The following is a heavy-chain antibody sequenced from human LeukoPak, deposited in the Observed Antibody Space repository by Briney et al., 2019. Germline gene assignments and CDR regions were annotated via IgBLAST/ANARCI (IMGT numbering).Heavy chain of an antibody. Sequence: PGRSLSLSCAASGFTFDDYAMHWVRQAPGKGLEWVSGISWNSGSIGYADSVKGRFTISRDNAKNSLYLQMNSLRAEDTALYYCAKAMYSSGWYPFDYWGQGTLVTVSS. CDR2: ISWNSGSI. J-gene: IGHJ4*02. D-gene: IGHD6-19*01. CDR1: GFTFDDYA. CDR3: AKAMYSSGWYPFDY. V-gene: IGHV3-9*01.